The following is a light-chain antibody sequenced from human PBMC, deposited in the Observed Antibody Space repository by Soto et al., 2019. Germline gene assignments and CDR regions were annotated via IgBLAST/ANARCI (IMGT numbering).Light chain of an antibody. J-gene: IGKJ5*01. CDR3: QQRSNWPPIT. Sequence: EIVLTQSPGTLSLSPGERATLSCRASQSVSSTYLIWYQQKPGQAPRLLIYGASSRATGVPDRFSGGGSGTDFTLTISRLDPEDFAVYYCQQRSNWPPITFGQGTRLEIK. CDR2: GAS. CDR1: QSVSSTY. V-gene: IGKV3D-20*02.